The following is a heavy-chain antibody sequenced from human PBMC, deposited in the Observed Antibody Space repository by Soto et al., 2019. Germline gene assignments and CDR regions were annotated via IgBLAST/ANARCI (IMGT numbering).Heavy chain of an antibody. D-gene: IGHD3-22*01. J-gene: IGHJ4*02. CDR1: GYSFTSHY. V-gene: IGHV1-46*01. Sequence: ASVKVSCKAIGYSFTSHYMHWVRQAPGQGLEWMGTIYPSGVNIAYAQKFKGRVTITKDKSTSTAYMELSSLRSEDTAVYYCAREGNTMIVVALYYFDYWGQGTLVTVSS. CDR2: IYPSGVNI. CDR3: AREGNTMIVVALYYFDY.